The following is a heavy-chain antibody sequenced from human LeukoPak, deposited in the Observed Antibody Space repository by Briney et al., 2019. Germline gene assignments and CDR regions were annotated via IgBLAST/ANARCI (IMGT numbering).Heavy chain of an antibody. D-gene: IGHD4-17*01. Sequence: GRSLRLSCAASGFTFSSYAMHWVRQAPGKGLEWVAVISYDGSNKYYADSVKGRFTISRDNSKNTLYLQMNSLRAEDTAVYYCARAIMTTVTTAHFQHWGQGTLVTVSS. J-gene: IGHJ1*01. CDR1: GFTFSSYA. V-gene: IGHV3-30*04. CDR2: ISYDGSNK. CDR3: ARAIMTTVTTAHFQH.